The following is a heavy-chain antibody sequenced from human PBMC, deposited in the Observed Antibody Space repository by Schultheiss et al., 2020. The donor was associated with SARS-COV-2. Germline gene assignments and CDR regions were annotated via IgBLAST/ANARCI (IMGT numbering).Heavy chain of an antibody. J-gene: IGHJ6*02. CDR3: ARDRGGWGIAVAVPWGMDV. Sequence: GESLKISCAASGFSFSDYYMTWIRQAPGKGLEWVSYISSGGTYIYYADSVKGRFTISRDNAKNTLYLQMNSLRAEDTAVYYCARDRGGWGIAVAVPWGMDVWGQGTTVTVSS. CDR2: ISSGGTYI. D-gene: IGHD6-19*01. CDR1: GFSFSDYY. V-gene: IGHV3-11*04.